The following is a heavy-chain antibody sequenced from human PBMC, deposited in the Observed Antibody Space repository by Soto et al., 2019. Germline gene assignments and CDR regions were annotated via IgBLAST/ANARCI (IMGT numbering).Heavy chain of an antibody. J-gene: IGHJ4*02. Sequence: QVQLVESGGGVVQPGKSLTLSCAASGIAFSASGMHWVRQAPGKGLEWVAMIWSDGSSRYYADSVKGRFTISRDNSQNTLFLQMDSLRVEDTALYYCARDRGVLDLDHWGQGTLVTVSS. CDR3: ARDRGVLDLDH. V-gene: IGHV3-33*01. CDR1: GIAFSASG. D-gene: IGHD2-8*01. CDR2: IWSDGSSR.